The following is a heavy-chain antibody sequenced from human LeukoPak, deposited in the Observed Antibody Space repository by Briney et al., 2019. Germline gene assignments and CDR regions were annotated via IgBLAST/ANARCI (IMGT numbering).Heavy chain of an antibody. CDR2: INPDSGGT. CDR3: ARDGKDIAVRLFDY. Sequence: ASVKGSCKASGYTFTDYYMHWVRQAPGQGLEWMGWINPDSGGTNYAQKFQGRVTMARDTSISTVYMELSRLRSDDTAVYYCARDGKDIAVRLFDYWGQGTLVTVSS. V-gene: IGHV1-2*02. CDR1: GYTFTDYY. D-gene: IGHD6-6*01. J-gene: IGHJ4*02.